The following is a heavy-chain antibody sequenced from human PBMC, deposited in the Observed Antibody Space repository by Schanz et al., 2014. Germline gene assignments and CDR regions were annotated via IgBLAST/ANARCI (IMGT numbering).Heavy chain of an antibody. Sequence: EVQLVESGGGLKPGGSLRLSCAASGFPFSSSWMHWVRQAPGKGLVWVSRTSHDGSFTTFADSVKGRFTISRDNARNTLYLQMNSLRAEDTAVYYCTRDTDYHFDYWGQGTLVTVSS. CDR2: TSHDGSFT. CDR1: GFPFSSSW. V-gene: IGHV3-74*01. CDR3: TRDTDYHFDY. D-gene: IGHD4-17*01. J-gene: IGHJ4*02.